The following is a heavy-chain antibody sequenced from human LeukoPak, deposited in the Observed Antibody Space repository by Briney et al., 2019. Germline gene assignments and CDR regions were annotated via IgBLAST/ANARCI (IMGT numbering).Heavy chain of an antibody. CDR1: GFTFDDYG. CDR3: ARDFSSSFLSGYYYYYYMDV. D-gene: IGHD6-6*01. J-gene: IGHJ6*03. CDR2: INWNGGST. V-gene: IGHV3-20*04. Sequence: GGSLRLSCAASGFTFDDYGMSWVRQAPGKGLEWVSGINWNGGSTGYADSVKGRFTISRDNAKNFLYLQMNSLRAEDTALYYCARDFSSSFLSGYYYYYYMDVWGKGTTVTVSS.